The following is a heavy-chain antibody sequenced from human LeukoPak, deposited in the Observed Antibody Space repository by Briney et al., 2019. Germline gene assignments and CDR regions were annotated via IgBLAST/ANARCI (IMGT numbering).Heavy chain of an antibody. D-gene: IGHD3-10*01. V-gene: IGHV1-18*01. CDR2: ISAYNGNT. J-gene: IGHJ4*02. Sequence: GASVKVSCKASGYIFTSYGISWVRQAPGQGLEWMGWISAYNGNTNYAQKLQGRVTVTTDTSTSTAYMELRSLRSDDTAVYYCAMTYGSGSYPDWGQGTLVTVSS. CDR3: AMTYGSGSYPD. CDR1: GYIFTSYG.